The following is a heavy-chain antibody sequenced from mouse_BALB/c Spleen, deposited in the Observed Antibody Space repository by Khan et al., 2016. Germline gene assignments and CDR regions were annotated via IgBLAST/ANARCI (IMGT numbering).Heavy chain of an antibody. V-gene: IGHV3-8*02. CDR2: ISYSGNT. J-gene: IGHJ3*01. D-gene: IGHD2-14*01. CDR1: GDSITSGY. Sequence: EVELVESGPSLAKPSQTLSLTCSVTGDSITSGYWNWIRKFPGNRLEYMGYISYSGNTYYNPFLKSRISITRDTSKNQHYLQLISVTTEDTATYYCARSNRNDAWFAYWGQGTLVTGSA. CDR3: ARSNRNDAWFAY.